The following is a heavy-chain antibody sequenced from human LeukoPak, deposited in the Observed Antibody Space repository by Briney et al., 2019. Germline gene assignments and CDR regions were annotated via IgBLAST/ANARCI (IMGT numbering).Heavy chain of an antibody. V-gene: IGHV4-39*01. CDR2: IYYTGST. Sequence: SETLSLTCSVSGASISGGTYYWGWIRQPPGKGLEWIGSIYYTGSTYDNPSLKSRVTISVDTPKNQFSLKLSSVTAADTAVYYCARRGGSGRAFDYWGQGTLVTVSS. CDR3: ARRGGSGRAFDY. D-gene: IGHD1-26*01. J-gene: IGHJ4*02. CDR1: GASISGGTYY.